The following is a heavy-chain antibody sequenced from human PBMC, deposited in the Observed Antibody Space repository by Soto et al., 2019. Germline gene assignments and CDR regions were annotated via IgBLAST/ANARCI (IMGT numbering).Heavy chain of an antibody. V-gene: IGHV3-23*01. J-gene: IGHJ6*02. CDR1: GFTFSSYA. CDR2: ISGSGGST. CDR3: AKDGNPVLLWFGEFNSDYYYGMDV. D-gene: IGHD3-10*01. Sequence: GGSLRLSCAASGFTFSSYAMSWVRQAPGKGLEWVSAISGSGGSTYYADSVKGRFTISRDNSKNTLYLQMNSLRAEDTAVYYCAKDGNPVLLWFGEFNSDYYYGMDVWGQGTTVTVSS.